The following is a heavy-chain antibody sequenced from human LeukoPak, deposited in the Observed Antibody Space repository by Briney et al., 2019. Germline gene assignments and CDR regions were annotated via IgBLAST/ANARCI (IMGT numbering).Heavy chain of an antibody. J-gene: IGHJ4*02. Sequence: PSETLSLTCTVSGGSTSRDYWSWIRQPPGKGLEWIGYIHYSGSSNYNPSLKSRVTISLDAPKNQFSLKLSSVTAADTAVYYCARYVPVKTGTTRSSFDFWGQGTLVTVSS. CDR3: ARYVPVKTGTTRSSFDF. V-gene: IGHV4-59*12. CDR2: IHYSGSS. D-gene: IGHD1-1*01. CDR1: GGSTSRDY.